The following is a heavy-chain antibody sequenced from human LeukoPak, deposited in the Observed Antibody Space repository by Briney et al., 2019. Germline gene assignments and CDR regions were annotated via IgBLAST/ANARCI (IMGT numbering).Heavy chain of an antibody. CDR2: ISRSGGDT. V-gene: IGHV3-23*01. CDR3: AKCSITCYANAFYI. J-gene: IGHJ3*02. CDR1: GFTFDDYG. Sequence: GGSLRLSCVASGFTFDDYGMSWVRQIPGKGLEWVSAISRSGGDTEYADSVKGRFTISRDNSKNTLYLQMNSLRAEDTAVYYCAKCSITCYANAFYIWGQGTMVTVSS. D-gene: IGHD2-2*01.